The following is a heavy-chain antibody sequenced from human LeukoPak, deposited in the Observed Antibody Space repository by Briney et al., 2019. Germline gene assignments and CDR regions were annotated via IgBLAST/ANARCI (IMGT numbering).Heavy chain of an antibody. V-gene: IGHV1-69*04. D-gene: IGHD6-6*01. Sequence: SVKVSCKASGGTVSTYAISWVRQAPGQGLEWMGRIIPILGIANYAQKFQGRVTITADKSTTTAYMELSSLRSEDTAVYYCARSIAARPDFDYWGQGTLVTVSS. CDR2: IIPILGIA. CDR3: ARSIAARPDFDY. CDR1: GGTVSTYA. J-gene: IGHJ4*02.